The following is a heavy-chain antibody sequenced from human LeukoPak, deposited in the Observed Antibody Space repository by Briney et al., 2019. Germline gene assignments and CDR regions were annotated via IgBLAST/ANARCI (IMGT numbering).Heavy chain of an antibody. V-gene: IGHV3-23*01. Sequence: GGSLRLSCAASGFTFSSYAMSWVRQAPGKGLEWVSAISGSGGSTYYADSVKGRFTISRDNSKNTLYLQMNSLRAEDTAVYYCAKPIVVATARENWFDPWGQGTLVTVSS. CDR2: ISGSGGST. J-gene: IGHJ5*02. CDR1: GFTFSSYA. CDR3: AKPIVVATARENWFDP. D-gene: IGHD2-21*02.